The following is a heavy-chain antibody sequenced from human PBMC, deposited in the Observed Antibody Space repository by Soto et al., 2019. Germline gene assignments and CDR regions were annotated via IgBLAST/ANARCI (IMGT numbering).Heavy chain of an antibody. J-gene: IGHJ4*02. Sequence: SETLSLTCTVSGGSISSYYWSWIRQPPGKGLEWIGYIYYSGSTNYNPSLKSRVTISVDTSKNQFSLKLSSVTAADTAVYYCARNIKGRPGTTGGYFEYWGRGTLVTVSS. D-gene: IGHD1-7*01. CDR1: GGSISSYY. CDR3: ARNIKGRPGTTGGYFEY. CDR2: IYYSGST. V-gene: IGHV4-59*01.